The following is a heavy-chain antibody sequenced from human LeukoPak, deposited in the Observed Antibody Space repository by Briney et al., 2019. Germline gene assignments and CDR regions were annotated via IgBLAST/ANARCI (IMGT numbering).Heavy chain of an antibody. V-gene: IGHV4-61*02. D-gene: IGHD3-3*01. Sequence: SETLSLTCTVSGGSISSGSYYWSWIRQPAGKGLEWIGRIYTSGSTNYNPSLKSRVTISVDTSKNQFSLKLSSVTAADTAVYYCACWSGYWFDYWGQGTLVTVSS. CDR1: GGSISSGSYY. CDR3: ACWSGYWFDY. CDR2: IYTSGST. J-gene: IGHJ4*02.